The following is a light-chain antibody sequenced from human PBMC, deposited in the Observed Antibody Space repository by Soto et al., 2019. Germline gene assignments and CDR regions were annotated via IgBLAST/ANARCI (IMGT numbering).Light chain of an antibody. J-gene: IGKJ5*01. CDR1: QSVSSN. CDR2: GAS. V-gene: IGKV3-20*01. CDR3: QQYGSSPFT. Sequence: IVMTQSPATVSVSPGERATLSCRASQSVSSNFAWYQQRPGQAPRLLIYGASTRATGVPDRFSGSESGTDFTLSISRLEPEDFVVYYCQQYGSSPFTFGQGTRLEIK.